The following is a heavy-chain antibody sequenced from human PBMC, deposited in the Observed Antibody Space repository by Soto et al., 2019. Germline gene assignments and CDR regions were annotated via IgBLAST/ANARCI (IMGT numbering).Heavy chain of an antibody. Sequence: GGSLRLSCAASGFTFSSYSMNWVRQAPGKGLEWVSYISSSSSTIYYADSVKGRFTISRDNAKNSLYLQMNSLRDGDTDVYYCAKDRIYDFCSGYWAVDYWGQGTLVTVSS. CDR2: ISSSSSTI. V-gene: IGHV3-48*02. CDR3: AKDRIYDFCSGYWAVDY. CDR1: GFTFSSYS. D-gene: IGHD3-3*01. J-gene: IGHJ4*02.